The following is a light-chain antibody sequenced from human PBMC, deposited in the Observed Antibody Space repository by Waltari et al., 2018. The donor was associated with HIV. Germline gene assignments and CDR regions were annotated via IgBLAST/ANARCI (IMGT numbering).Light chain of an antibody. CDR2: DVS. CDR3: SSYTSSSTVV. V-gene: IGLV2-14*03. Sequence: QSALTQPASVSGSPGQSITISCTGTSSDVGAYNYVSWYQLHPGKAPKLMVYDVSNPPSGVSVRFSGSKSANTASLTIAGLQADDEAHYYCSSYTSSSTVVFGGGTKLTVL. J-gene: IGLJ2*01. CDR1: SSDVGAYNY.